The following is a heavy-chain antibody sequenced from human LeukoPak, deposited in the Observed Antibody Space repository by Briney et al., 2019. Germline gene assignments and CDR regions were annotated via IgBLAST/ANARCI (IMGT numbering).Heavy chain of an antibody. Sequence: SETLSLTCAVYGRSFSGYYWSWIRQPPGKGLEWIGEINHSGSTNYNPSLKSRVTISVDTSKNQFSLKLSSVTAADTAVYYCARGETMVRDLYYWGQGTLVTVSS. CDR3: ARGETMVRDLYY. D-gene: IGHD3-10*01. J-gene: IGHJ4*02. V-gene: IGHV4-34*01. CDR2: INHSGST. CDR1: GRSFSGYY.